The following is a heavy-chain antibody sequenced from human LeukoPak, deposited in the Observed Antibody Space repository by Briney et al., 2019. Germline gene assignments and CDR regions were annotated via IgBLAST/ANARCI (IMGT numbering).Heavy chain of an antibody. J-gene: IGHJ4*02. V-gene: IGHV3-7*01. CDR3: ARLGRSYYTY. CDR1: GFAFSSYW. Sequence: GGSLRLSSVASGFAFSSYWMSWVRQAPGKGLEWVANIKQDGGEKYYVDSVKGRFTISRDNAKNSLFLQMNSLRVEDTAVYYCARLGRSYYTYWGQGTLVTVSS. CDR2: IKQDGGEK. D-gene: IGHD1-26*01.